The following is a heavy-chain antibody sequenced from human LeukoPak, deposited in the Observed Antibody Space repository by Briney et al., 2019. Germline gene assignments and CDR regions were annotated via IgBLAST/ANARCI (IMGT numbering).Heavy chain of an antibody. Sequence: ASVKVSCKASGATFSDYALNWVRQATGQGLEWMGWMNPNSGNTGYAQKFQGRVTMTRNTSISTAYMELSSLRSEDTAVYYCARLEKTEYYYDSSGYYYARRGWFDPRGQGTLVTVSS. D-gene: IGHD3-22*01. J-gene: IGHJ5*02. CDR3: ARLEKTEYYYDSSGYYYARRGWFDP. CDR1: GATFSDYA. V-gene: IGHV1-8*01. CDR2: MNPNSGNT.